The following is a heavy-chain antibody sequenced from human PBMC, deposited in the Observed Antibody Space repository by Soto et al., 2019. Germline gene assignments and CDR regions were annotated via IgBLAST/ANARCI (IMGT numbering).Heavy chain of an antibody. CDR1: GFSLATSEVG. D-gene: IGHD2-15*01. CDR2: IYWDDDK. V-gene: IGHV2-5*02. CDR3: AHWSAYRGSWNSGWFDS. J-gene: IGHJ5*01. Sequence: QVTLKESGPTLVKPTQTLTLTCTFSGFSLATSEVGVGWIRQPPGQALEWLAFIYWDDDKRYSPSLKSRLTIIKDTSSKQVVLIMTNVDPVDSGTYYCAHWSAYRGSWNSGWFDSWGQGILVSVSS.